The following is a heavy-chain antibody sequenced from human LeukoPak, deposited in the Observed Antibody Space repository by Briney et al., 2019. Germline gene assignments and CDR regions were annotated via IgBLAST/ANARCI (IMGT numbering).Heavy chain of an antibody. V-gene: IGHV3-7*01. CDR1: GFTFSSYW. CDR3: ARDYGGNSVY. J-gene: IGHJ4*02. D-gene: IGHD4-23*01. Sequence: GGSLRLSCAASGFTFSSYWMSWVRQAPGKGLEWVANIKEDGSEKYYVDSVKGRFTVSRDNAKNSLYLQMNSLRAEDTAMYYCARDYGGNSVYWGQGTLVTVSS. CDR2: IKEDGSEK.